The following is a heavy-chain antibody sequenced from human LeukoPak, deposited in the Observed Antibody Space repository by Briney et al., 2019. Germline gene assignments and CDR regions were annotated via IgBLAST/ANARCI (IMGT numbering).Heavy chain of an antibody. CDR3: ACSSSWPNNWFDP. J-gene: IGHJ5*02. Sequence: ASVKVSCKASGYTFTSYYMHWVRQAPGQGLEWMGIINPSGGSTSYAQKFRGRVTMTRDTSTSTVYMELSSLRSEDTAVYYCACSSSWPNNWFDPWGQGTLVTVSS. D-gene: IGHD6-13*01. V-gene: IGHV1-46*01. CDR1: GYTFTSYY. CDR2: INPSGGST.